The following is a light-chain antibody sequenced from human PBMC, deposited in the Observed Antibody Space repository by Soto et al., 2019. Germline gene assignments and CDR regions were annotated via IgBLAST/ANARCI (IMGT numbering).Light chain of an antibody. Sequence: QSVLTQPPSASGTPGQRVTISCSGSSTNIGRNTVHWYHQFQGTAPKLLIYGNNQRPSGVPDRFYGSKSGTSASLAISGLQSEDEADYYCAVWDDSLSGPVFGGGTKLTVL. CDR3: AVWDDSLSGPV. J-gene: IGLJ3*02. V-gene: IGLV1-44*01. CDR1: STNIGRNT. CDR2: GNN.